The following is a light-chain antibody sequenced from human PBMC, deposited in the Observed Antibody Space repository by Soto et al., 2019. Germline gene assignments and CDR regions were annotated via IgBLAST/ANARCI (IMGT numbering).Light chain of an antibody. CDR3: QQYADSRWT. V-gene: IGKV3-20*01. Sequence: EIVLTQSPGTLSLSPGETATLSCRASQSVANAYLAWYQHRPGQAPRLLIYAASSRATGIADRTTGSGSGTDFTLTINRLEPEDFAVYYCQQYADSRWTFGQGTKVE. CDR2: AAS. CDR1: QSVANAY. J-gene: IGKJ1*01.